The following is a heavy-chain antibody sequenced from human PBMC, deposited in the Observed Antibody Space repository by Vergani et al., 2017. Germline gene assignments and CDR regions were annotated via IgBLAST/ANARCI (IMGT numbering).Heavy chain of an antibody. CDR3: AKNPGISTTRHYYAMDV. Sequence: LEESGGGSVKPGGSLRLSCAASGFKFSDHYMIWIRQAPGKGLEWVSHISPGASTVSYTDSVTGRFTVSRYNDNNSLTLDMTTLRVEDTAVYYCAKNPGISTTRHYYAMDVWGQGTTVTVSS. CDR2: ISPGASTV. J-gene: IGHJ6*02. CDR1: GFKFSDHY. D-gene: IGHD1-1*01. V-gene: IGHV3-11*04.